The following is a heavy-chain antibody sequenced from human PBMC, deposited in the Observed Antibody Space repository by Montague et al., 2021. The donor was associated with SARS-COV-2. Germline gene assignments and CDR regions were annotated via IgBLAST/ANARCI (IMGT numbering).Heavy chain of an antibody. J-gene: IGHJ4*02. CDR1: GFSFSNAW. CDR2: MKSKTDGGTT. D-gene: IGHD2/OR15-2a*01. V-gene: IGHV3-15*01. CDR3: TTDPLWPPDY. Sequence: SLRLSCAASGFSFSNAWMSWVRQAPGKGLEWVGRMKSKTDGGTTDYAAPVKGRFTISRDDSKNTLYLQMNSLKTEDTAVYYCTTDPLWPPDYWGQGTLVTVSS.